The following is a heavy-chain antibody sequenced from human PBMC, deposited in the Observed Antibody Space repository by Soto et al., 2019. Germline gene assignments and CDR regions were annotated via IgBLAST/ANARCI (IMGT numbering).Heavy chain of an antibody. J-gene: IGHJ6*02. D-gene: IGHD2-21*02. CDR3: VRSPGDFRYGLDV. CDR2: INPNTGVT. V-gene: IGHV1-2*04. Sequence: VQLVQSGAEVRKPGASVKVSCKASGYSFTDYYIHWVRQAPGQGLEWLGWINPNTGVTHFAQKFQGWVTMTRDTSISTAYMELNRMTSDDTAVYYCVRSPGDFRYGLDVWGQGTTVTVSS. CDR1: GYSFTDYY.